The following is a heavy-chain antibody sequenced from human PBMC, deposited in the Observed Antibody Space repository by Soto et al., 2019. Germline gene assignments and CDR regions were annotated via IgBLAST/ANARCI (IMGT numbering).Heavy chain of an antibody. D-gene: IGHD2-2*01. Sequence: HPGGSLRLSCAASGFTFSSYGMHWVRQAPGKGLEWVAVISYDGSNKYYADSVKGRFTISRDNSKNTLYLQMNSLRAEDTAVYYCAKDPAGSRYCSSTSCYGNPDYWGQGTLVTVSS. CDR3: AKDPAGSRYCSSTSCYGNPDY. CDR2: ISYDGSNK. V-gene: IGHV3-30*18. CDR1: GFTFSSYG. J-gene: IGHJ4*02.